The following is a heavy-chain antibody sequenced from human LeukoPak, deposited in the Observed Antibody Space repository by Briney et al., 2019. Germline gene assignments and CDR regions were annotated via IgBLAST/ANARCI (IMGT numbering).Heavy chain of an antibody. CDR2: INHNGNVN. Sequence: GGSLRLSCVASGFTFTDHPMNWARQAPGKGLEWVASINHNGNVNYYVDSVKGRFTISRDNAKNSLYLQMSNLRAEDTAVYFCARGGGLDVWGQGATVTVSS. V-gene: IGHV3-7*03. J-gene: IGHJ6*02. CDR3: ARGGGLDV. D-gene: IGHD3-16*01. CDR1: GFTFTDHP.